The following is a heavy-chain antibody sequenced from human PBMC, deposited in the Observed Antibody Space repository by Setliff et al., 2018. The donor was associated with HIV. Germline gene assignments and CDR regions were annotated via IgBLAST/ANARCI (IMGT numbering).Heavy chain of an antibody. CDR1: GYTFTNNF. Sequence: ASVKVSCKASGYTFTNNFIHWVRQAPGQGLEWMGWISPYDAARKISQKFRGRVSLTTDTSINPAYMELGGLHSDDTSVYYCARQFYNSPDSWGQGALVTVSP. CDR2: ISPYDAAR. J-gene: IGHJ4*02. D-gene: IGHD1-1*01. V-gene: IGHV1-2*02. CDR3: ARQFYNSPDS.